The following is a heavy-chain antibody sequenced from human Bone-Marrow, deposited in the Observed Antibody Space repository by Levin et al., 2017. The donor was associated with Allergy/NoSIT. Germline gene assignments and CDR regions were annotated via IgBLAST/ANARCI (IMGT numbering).Heavy chain of an antibody. Sequence: SGPTLVKPTQTLTLTCTFTGFSLSSSGVGVGWFRQPPGKALEWLALIYWDDAKRYSPSLMNRLTITKDTSKNQVVLTLTNVDPVDTATYYCARRIWKYSGRSGYALFAPWGQGTLVTVSS. V-gene: IGHV2-5*02. CDR3: ARRIWKYSGRSGYALFAP. CDR2: IYWDDAK. CDR1: GFSLSSSGVG. D-gene: IGHD5-12*01. J-gene: IGHJ5*02.